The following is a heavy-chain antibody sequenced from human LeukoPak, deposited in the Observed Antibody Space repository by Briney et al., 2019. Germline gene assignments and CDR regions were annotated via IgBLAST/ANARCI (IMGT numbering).Heavy chain of an antibody. J-gene: IGHJ5*01. CDR2: INPNSGGT. D-gene: IGHD2-15*01. V-gene: IGHV1-2*02. Sequence: ASVKVSCKGSGYTFIDYHIHWVRQAPGQGLEWMGWINPNSGGTIYAQKFQGRVTMTRDTSINTAYMELSRLTSDDAAMYYCARVSCSGGTCYDLGWFDSWGQRTLVAVSS. CDR3: ARVSCSGGTCYDLGWFDS. CDR1: GYTFIDYH.